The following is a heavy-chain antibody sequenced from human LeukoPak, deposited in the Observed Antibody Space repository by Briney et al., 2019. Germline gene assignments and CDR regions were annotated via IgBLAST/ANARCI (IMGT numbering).Heavy chain of an antibody. CDR1: GYTFSGYY. Sequence: ASVKVSCKTSGYTFSGYYIHWVQQAPGQGLEWMGWTNPKSGATKYAQNFQGRVTMTRDRPITTVNMELSRLRYDDRAVYYCARGASLTYYYESGDYYLFDYWGQGTLVTVSS. J-gene: IGHJ4*02. CDR3: ARGASLTYYYESGDYYLFDY. CDR2: TNPKSGAT. D-gene: IGHD3-22*01. V-gene: IGHV1-2*02.